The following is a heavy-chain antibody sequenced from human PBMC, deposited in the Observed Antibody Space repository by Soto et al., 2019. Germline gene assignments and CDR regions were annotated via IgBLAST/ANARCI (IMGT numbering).Heavy chain of an antibody. J-gene: IGHJ4*02. V-gene: IGHV3-33*08. CDR2: IWYDGSNK. Sequence: GESLKISCAASGFTFSSYGMHWVRQAPGKGLEWVAVIWYDGSNKYYADSVKGRFTISRDNSKNTLYLQMNSLRAEDTAVYYCARVPSGVYYDSSGYPGSQGAFDYWGQGTLVTVSS. CDR1: GFTFSSYG. D-gene: IGHD3-22*01. CDR3: ARVPSGVYYDSSGYPGSQGAFDY.